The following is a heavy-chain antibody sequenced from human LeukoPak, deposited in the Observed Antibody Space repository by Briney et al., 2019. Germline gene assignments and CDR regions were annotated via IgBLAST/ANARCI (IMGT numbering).Heavy chain of an antibody. CDR2: IYYSGST. CDR3: ARDDVPAAIRGGDYYYMDV. Sequence: PSQTLSLTCTVSGGSISSGSYYWSWIRQPPGKGLEWIGYIYYSGSTNYNPSLKSRVTISVDTSKNQFSLKLSSVTAADTAVYYCARDDVPAAIRGGDYYYMDVWGKGTTVTVSS. CDR1: GGSISSGSYY. D-gene: IGHD2-2*02. J-gene: IGHJ6*03. V-gene: IGHV4-61*01.